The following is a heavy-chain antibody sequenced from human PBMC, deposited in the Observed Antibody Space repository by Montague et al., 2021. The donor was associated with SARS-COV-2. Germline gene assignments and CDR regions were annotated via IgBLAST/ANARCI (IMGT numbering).Heavy chain of an antibody. Sequence: CAISGDSVSSRTVAWNWLRQSPSRGLEWLGRTYFKSSFYNDYALFVKSRLNIQPDSAKNQFSLQLTSVTPEDTAIYYCARQDTSGGLTFDYWGQGILVTVSS. J-gene: IGHJ4*02. D-gene: IGHD6-19*01. V-gene: IGHV6-1*01. CDR1: GDSVSSRTVA. CDR2: TYFKSSFYN. CDR3: ARQDTSGGLTFDY.